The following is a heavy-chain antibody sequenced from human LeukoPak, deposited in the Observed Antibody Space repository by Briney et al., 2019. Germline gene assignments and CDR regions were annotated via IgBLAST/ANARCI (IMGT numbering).Heavy chain of an antibody. CDR1: GFPFHNYW. J-gene: IGHJ4*02. V-gene: IGHV3-7*01. Sequence: GGSLRLSCAASGFPFHNYWMTWVRQAPGKGLEWVANINQDENEKYYLDSVKGRFTIPRDNAETSLFLQMTSLRVEDTAIYYCARGLYGSGRRSLMAHWGPGTLVAVSS. CDR2: INQDENEK. D-gene: IGHD3-10*01. CDR3: ARGLYGSGRRSLMAH.